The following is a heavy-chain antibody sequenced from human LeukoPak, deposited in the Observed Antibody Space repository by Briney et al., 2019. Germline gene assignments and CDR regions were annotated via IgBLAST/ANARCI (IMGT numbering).Heavy chain of an antibody. D-gene: IGHD5-18*01. CDR1: GFTVSSNY. CDR2: IYSGSIT. Sequence: GGSLRLSCAASGFTVSSNYMSWVRQAPGKGLEWVSVIYSGSITYYADSVKGRFTISRDNSKNTLYLQMNNLRAEDTAVYYCARDRAMGKYYFDYWGQGTLVTVSS. V-gene: IGHV3-53*01. CDR3: ARDRAMGKYYFDY. J-gene: IGHJ4*02.